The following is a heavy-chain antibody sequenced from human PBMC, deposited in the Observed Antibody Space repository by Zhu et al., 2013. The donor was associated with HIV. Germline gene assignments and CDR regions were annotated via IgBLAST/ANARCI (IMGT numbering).Heavy chain of an antibody. V-gene: IGHV1-2*02. CDR2: INPNNGAT. CDR1: GYTFTGYY. D-gene: IGHD3-3*01. Sequence: QVQLVQSGTAMKKPGASVKVSCEASGYTFTGYYIHWVRQAPGQGLEWMGWINPNNGATNYARKFRGRLTVTSDTAINAAHMELSSLTSDDTAMYYCARGLGSTRFLSPIGYYFDTWGQGALVTVSS. CDR3: ARGLGSTRFLSPIGYYFDT. J-gene: IGHJ4*02.